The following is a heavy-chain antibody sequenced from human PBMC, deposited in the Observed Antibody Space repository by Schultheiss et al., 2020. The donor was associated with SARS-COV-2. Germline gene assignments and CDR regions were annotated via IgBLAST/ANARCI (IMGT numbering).Heavy chain of an antibody. V-gene: IGHV4-39*07. D-gene: IGHD3-10*01. CDR3: ARGYGSGSYYKYPMDV. CDR1: GGSISSGGYY. CDR2: INHSGST. J-gene: IGHJ6*02. Sequence: SETLSLTCTVSGGSISSGGYYWSWIRQPPGKGLEWIGEINHSGSTNYNPSLKSRVTISVDTSKNQFSLKLSSVTAADTAVYYCARGYGSGSYYKYPMDVWGQGTTVTVSS.